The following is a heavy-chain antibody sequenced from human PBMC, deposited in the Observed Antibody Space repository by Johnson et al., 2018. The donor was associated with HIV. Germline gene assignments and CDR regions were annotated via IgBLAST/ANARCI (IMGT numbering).Heavy chain of an antibody. D-gene: IGHD3-22*01. CDR2: ISPTSNNI. CDR3: ARDPSYDMAHTDGFDI. J-gene: IGHJ3*02. CDR1: GFMFSDYY. V-gene: IGHV3-11*04. Sequence: QVQLVESGGGLVKPGGSLRLSCAASGFMFSDYYMNWIRQAPGKGLEWISYISPTSNNIYYAESVKGRFTLSRDNAKNTLYLQMNSRRAEDTAVYYCARDPSYDMAHTDGFDIWGQGTMVTVSS.